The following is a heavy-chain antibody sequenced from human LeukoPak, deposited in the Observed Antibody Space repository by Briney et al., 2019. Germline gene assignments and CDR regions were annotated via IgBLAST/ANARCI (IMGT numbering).Heavy chain of an antibody. CDR2: ISSSSSYI. V-gene: IGHV3-21*01. J-gene: IGHJ4*02. Sequence: GGSLRLSCTASGFTFSSYSMNWVRQAPGKGLEWVSSISSSSSYIYYADSVKGRFTISRDNAKNSLYLQMNSLRAEDTAVYYCARDGTVSYYDSSGSVFDYWGQGTLVTVSS. CDR3: ARDGTVSYYDSSGSVFDY. D-gene: IGHD3-22*01. CDR1: GFTFSSYS.